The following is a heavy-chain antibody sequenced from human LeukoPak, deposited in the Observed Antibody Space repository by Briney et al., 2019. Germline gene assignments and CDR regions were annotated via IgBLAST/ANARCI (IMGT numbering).Heavy chain of an antibody. Sequence: GGSLRLSCAPSGFAFSRHGMHWVRQAPGKGLEWVAIISNDGSRKYYAHSVEGRFTISRDNSKNTLYLQMDSLRAEDTAVYYCARDRAWNYFDYWGQGTLVTVSS. V-gene: IGHV3-30*03. CDR1: GFAFSRHG. D-gene: IGHD3-3*01. CDR2: ISNDGSRK. J-gene: IGHJ4*02. CDR3: ARDRAWNYFDY.